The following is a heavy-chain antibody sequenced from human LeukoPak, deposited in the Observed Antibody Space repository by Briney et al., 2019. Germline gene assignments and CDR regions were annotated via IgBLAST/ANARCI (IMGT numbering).Heavy chain of an antibody. CDR2: ISASGGST. V-gene: IGHV3-23*01. J-gene: IGHJ6*03. Sequence: GGSLRLSCAASGFSFSSFAMNWVRQAPGKGLEWVSTISASGGSTYYADSVKGRFSISRDNSKNTLYLQVNSLRAEDTAVYFCAKAYSNYFSYSYYYMDVWGKGNTVTVSS. D-gene: IGHD4-11*01. CDR3: AKAYSNYFSYSYYYMDV. CDR1: GFSFSSFA.